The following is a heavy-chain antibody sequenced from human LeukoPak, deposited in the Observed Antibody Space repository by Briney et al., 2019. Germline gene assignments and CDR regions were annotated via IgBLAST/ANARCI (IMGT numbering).Heavy chain of an antibody. D-gene: IGHD3-22*01. CDR3: AKCYDSSGYCDFDY. J-gene: IGHJ4*02. CDR1: GFTFAGYA. Sequence: GGSLRLSCAASGFTFAGYAMTWVRQAPGKGLECVSGISGSGAGTYYADSVKGRFTISRDNSKNTLYLQMNSLRAEDTALYYCAKCYDSSGYCDFDYWGQGTLVTVSS. V-gene: IGHV3-23*01. CDR2: ISGSGAGT.